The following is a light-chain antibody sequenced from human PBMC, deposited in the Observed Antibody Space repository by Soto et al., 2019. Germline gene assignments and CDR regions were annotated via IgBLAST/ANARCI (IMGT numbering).Light chain of an antibody. CDR3: QQYIIYST. Sequence: MKMSQSPSSLSASVKDIVTLTCRASQSISNLLAWYQQKPGKAPQLLIYDASTLESGVPSRFSGGGFGTDFTLTISSLQTDDFATYYCQQYIIYSTFGQG. CDR1: QSISNL. CDR2: DAS. J-gene: IGKJ1*01. V-gene: IGKV1-5*01.